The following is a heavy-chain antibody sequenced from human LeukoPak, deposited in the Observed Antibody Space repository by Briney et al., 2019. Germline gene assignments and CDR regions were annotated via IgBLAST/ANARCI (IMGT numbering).Heavy chain of an antibody. D-gene: IGHD4-23*01. J-gene: IGHJ4*02. CDR1: GGSISSGGYY. V-gene: IGHV4-31*03. CDR2: IYYSGST. CDR3: AWQSGHDYGGNSEFDY. Sequence: SQTLSLTCTVSGGSISSGGYYWSWIRQHPGKGLEWIGYIYYSGSTYYNPSLKSRVTISVDTSKNQFSLKLSSVTAADTAVYYCAWQSGHDYGGNSEFDYWGQGTLVTVSS.